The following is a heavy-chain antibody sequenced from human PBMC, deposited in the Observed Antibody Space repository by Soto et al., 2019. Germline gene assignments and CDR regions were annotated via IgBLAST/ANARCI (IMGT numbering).Heavy chain of an antibody. CDR1: GFTFTSSA. Sequence: ASVKVSCKASGFTFTSSAVQWVRQARGQRLEWIGWIVVGSGNTNYAQKFQERVTITRDMSTSTAYMELSSLRSEDTAVYYCAAEGYYESSGYYPDAFDIWGQGTTVTVSS. V-gene: IGHV1-58*01. CDR3: AAEGYYESSGYYPDAFDI. J-gene: IGHJ3*02. D-gene: IGHD3-22*01. CDR2: IVVGSGNT.